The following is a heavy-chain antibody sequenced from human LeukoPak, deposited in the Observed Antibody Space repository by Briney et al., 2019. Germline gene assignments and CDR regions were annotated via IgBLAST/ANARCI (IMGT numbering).Heavy chain of an antibody. CDR2: IYTSGST. J-gene: IGHJ6*03. CDR3: ATTSGSYYYYYYYYMDV. Sequence: SETLSLTCTVSGGSISSSSYYWGWIRQPPGKGLEWIGYIYTSGSTNYNPSLKSRVTISVDTSKNQFSLKLSSVTAADTAVYYCATTSGSYYYYYYYYMDVWGKGTTVTVSS. D-gene: IGHD1-26*01. CDR1: GGSISSSSYY. V-gene: IGHV4-61*05.